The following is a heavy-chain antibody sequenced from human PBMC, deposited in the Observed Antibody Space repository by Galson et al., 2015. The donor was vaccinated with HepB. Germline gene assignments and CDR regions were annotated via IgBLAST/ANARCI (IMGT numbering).Heavy chain of an antibody. D-gene: IGHD2-21*02. V-gene: IGHV3-66*02. CDR1: GFTVSSNY. CDR2: IYSGGST. Sequence: SLRLSCAASGFTVSSNYMSWVRQAPGKGLEWVSVIYSGGSTYYADSVKGRFTISRDNSKNTLYLQMNSLRAEDTAVYYCARGPVVVVTAISYYFDYWGQGTLVTVSS. CDR3: ARGPVVVVTAISYYFDY. J-gene: IGHJ4*02.